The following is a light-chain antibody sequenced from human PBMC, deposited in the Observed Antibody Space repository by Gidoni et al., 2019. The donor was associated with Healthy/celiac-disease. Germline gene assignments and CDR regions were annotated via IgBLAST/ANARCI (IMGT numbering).Light chain of an antibody. CDR1: QSDSNSY. J-gene: IGKJ4*01. CDR3: QQYGGSPPRLT. V-gene: IGKV3-20*01. CDR2: GES. Sequence: EIVLTQYPGTLSLSPGERATLSCRASQSDSNSYLAWYQQKPGQAPSLLIDGESSRATGIPDRFSGSGSGTDFTLTIGRLDPEDFAMYSCQQYGGSPPRLTFGGGTKVEI.